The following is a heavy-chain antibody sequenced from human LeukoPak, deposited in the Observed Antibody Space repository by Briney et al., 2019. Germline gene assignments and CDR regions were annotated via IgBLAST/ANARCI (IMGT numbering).Heavy chain of an antibody. J-gene: IGHJ6*02. CDR1: GFTFSSYA. CDR3: ASLYSDHYYGMDV. Sequence: GGSLRLSCAASGFTFSSYAMHWVRQAPGKGLEWVAVISYDGSNKYYADSVKGRFTISRDNSKNTLYLQMNSLRAEDTAVYYCASLYSDHYYGMDVWGQGTTVTVSS. V-gene: IGHV3-30*04. CDR2: ISYDGSNK. D-gene: IGHD4-17*01.